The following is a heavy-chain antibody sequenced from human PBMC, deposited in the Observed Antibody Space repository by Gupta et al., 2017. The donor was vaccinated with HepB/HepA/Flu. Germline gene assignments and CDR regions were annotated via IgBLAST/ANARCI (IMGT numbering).Heavy chain of an antibody. J-gene: IGHJ4*02. CDR2: IYYTGST. CDR3: ARDGNWNDGGVTFDY. CDR1: GDSIINSY. V-gene: IGHV4-59*01. D-gene: IGHD1-1*01. Sequence: QVQMQESGPGLVKPSETLSLTCSVSGDSIINSYWNWIRQPPGGGLEWIGYIYYTGSTSYNPSLKSRVTMAVDTSKNQFSLKLNSVTAADTAVYYCARDGNWNDGGVTFDYWGQGTLVTVSS.